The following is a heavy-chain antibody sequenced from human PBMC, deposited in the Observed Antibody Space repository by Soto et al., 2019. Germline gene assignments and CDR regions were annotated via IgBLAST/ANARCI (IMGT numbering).Heavy chain of an antibody. Sequence: WWSLRLSCPASVFTFSNYAMRWFRQAPGKGLEWVSAISGSGGSTYYADSVKGRFTISRDNSKNTLYLQMNSLRAEDTAVYYCAKDLGSTTVTTDWFDPWGQGTLVTVSS. D-gene: IGHD4-17*01. J-gene: IGHJ5*02. CDR1: VFTFSNYA. CDR3: AKDLGSTTVTTDWFDP. CDR2: ISGSGGST. V-gene: IGHV3-23*01.